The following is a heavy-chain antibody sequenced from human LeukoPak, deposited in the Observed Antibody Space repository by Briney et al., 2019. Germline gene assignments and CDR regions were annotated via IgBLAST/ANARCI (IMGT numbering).Heavy chain of an antibody. Sequence: ASVEVSCKVSGYTLTELSMHWVRQAPGKGLEWMGGFDPEDGETIYAQKFQGRVTMTEDTSTDTAYMELSSLRSEDTAVYYCATPDYGSGSYFEYYFDYWGQGTLVTVSS. CDR2: FDPEDGET. V-gene: IGHV1-24*01. CDR3: ATPDYGSGSYFEYYFDY. CDR1: GYTLTELS. D-gene: IGHD3-10*01. J-gene: IGHJ4*02.